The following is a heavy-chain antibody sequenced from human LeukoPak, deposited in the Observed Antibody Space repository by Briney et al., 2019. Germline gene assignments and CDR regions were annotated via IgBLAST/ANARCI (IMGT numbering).Heavy chain of an antibody. D-gene: IGHD1-26*01. J-gene: IGHJ4*02. V-gene: IGHV4-30-4*08. Sequence: PSQTLSLTCTVSGGSISSADYYWSWIRQPPGKDLEWIGYIYYSGNTYYNPSLKSRVTISVDRSKNQFSLKQSSVTAADTAVYYCAREIGRGSYADYWGQGTLVTVSS. CDR1: GGSISSADYY. CDR3: AREIGRGSYADY. CDR2: IYYSGNT.